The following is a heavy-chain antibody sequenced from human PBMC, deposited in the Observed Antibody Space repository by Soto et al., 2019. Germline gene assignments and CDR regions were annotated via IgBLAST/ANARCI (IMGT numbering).Heavy chain of an antibody. Sequence: ASVTVSCKASGYTFTSYGISWVRQAPGQGLERMGWISAYNGNTNYAQKLQGRVTMTTDTSTSTAYMELRSLRSDDTAVYYCARVGYYDILTGPCGMDVWGQGTTVTVSS. J-gene: IGHJ6*02. V-gene: IGHV1-18*01. D-gene: IGHD3-9*01. CDR1: GYTFTSYG. CDR3: ARVGYYDILTGPCGMDV. CDR2: ISAYNGNT.